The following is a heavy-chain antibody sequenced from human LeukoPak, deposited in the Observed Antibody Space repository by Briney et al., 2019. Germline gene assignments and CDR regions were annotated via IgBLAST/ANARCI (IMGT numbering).Heavy chain of an antibody. Sequence: PGGSLRLSCAASGFTFSNYAMTWVRQAPGKGLEWVSSITNTGATTYYADSVKGRFTISRDSSKTTLYFQMNSLRVEDTAIYYCAKDRAGYSYGTFEAWGQGALVIVSS. D-gene: IGHD5-18*01. V-gene: IGHV3-23*01. CDR1: GFTFSNYA. CDR3: AKDRAGYSYGTFEA. CDR2: ITNTGATT. J-gene: IGHJ4*02.